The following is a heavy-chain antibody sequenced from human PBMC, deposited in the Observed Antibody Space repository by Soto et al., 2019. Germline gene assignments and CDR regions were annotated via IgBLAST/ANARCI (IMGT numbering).Heavy chain of an antibody. V-gene: IGHV4-61*08. D-gene: IGHD6-19*01. CDR1: GGSISSGGYS. Sequence: SETLSLTCAVSGGSISSGGYSWSWIRQPPGKGLEWIGYIYYSGSTNYNPSLKSRVTISVDTSKNQFSLKLSSVTAADTAVYYCARDLRYSSGWYGMIHWYFDLWGRGTLVTVSS. CDR2: IYYSGST. J-gene: IGHJ2*01. CDR3: ARDLRYSSGWYGMIHWYFDL.